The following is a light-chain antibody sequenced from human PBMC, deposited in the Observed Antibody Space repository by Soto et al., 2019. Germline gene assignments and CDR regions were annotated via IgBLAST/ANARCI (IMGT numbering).Light chain of an antibody. CDR1: SSDVGGYNY. CDR3: SSYTSSSTPYV. V-gene: IGLV2-14*01. Sequence: QSALTQPASVSGSPGQSITISCTGTSSDVGGYNYVSWYQQHPGKAPKLIIYEVTDRPSGVSHRFSGSKSGNTASLTISGLLAEDEADYYCSSYTSSSTPYVFGTGTQLTVL. J-gene: IGLJ1*01. CDR2: EVT.